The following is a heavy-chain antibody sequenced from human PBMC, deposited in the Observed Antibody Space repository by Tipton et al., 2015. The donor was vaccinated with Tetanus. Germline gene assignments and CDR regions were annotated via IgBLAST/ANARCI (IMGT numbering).Heavy chain of an antibody. CDR1: GYTFNTYW. Sequence: QSGAEVRRPGDSLKISCKGSGYTFNTYWIAWVRQKPGKDLEWMGIIYPGDSDATYSPSFRGQVTISADKSISTAYLEWSSLKASDTAIYFCARLPKHYSASGSTWGQGTLVTVSS. CDR3: ARLPKHYSASGST. V-gene: IGHV5-51*01. D-gene: IGHD3-10*01. CDR2: IYPGDSDA. J-gene: IGHJ5*02.